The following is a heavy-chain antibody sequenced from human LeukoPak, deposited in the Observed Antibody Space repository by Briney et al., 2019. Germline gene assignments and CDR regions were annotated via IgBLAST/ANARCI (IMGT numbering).Heavy chain of an antibody. CDR2: IGGSGGAI. CDR1: GFTFSNYA. Sequence: GGSLRLSCAASGFTFSNYAMSWVRQAPGKGFQWVSEIGGSGGAIYYADSVKGRFTISRDNSKNTLFLEMKSLRADDTAVYYCAIDLYYDSSGYQFDYWGQGTLVTVSS. J-gene: IGHJ4*02. CDR3: AIDLYYDSSGYQFDY. V-gene: IGHV3-23*01. D-gene: IGHD3-22*01.